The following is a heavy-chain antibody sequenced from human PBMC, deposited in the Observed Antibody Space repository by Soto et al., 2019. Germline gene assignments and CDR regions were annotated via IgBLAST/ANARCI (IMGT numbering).Heavy chain of an antibody. CDR1: GGSFSGYY. D-gene: IGHD3-3*01. CDR2: INHSGST. Sequence: SETLSLTCAVYGGSFSGYYWSWIRQPPGKGLEWIGEINHSGSTNYNPSLKSRVTISVDTSKNQFSLKLSSVTAADTAVYYCARGIKAPYFPTIFGVATPHPGYYMDVWGKGTTVTVSS. CDR3: ARGIKAPYFPTIFGVATPHPGYYMDV. V-gene: IGHV4-34*01. J-gene: IGHJ6*03.